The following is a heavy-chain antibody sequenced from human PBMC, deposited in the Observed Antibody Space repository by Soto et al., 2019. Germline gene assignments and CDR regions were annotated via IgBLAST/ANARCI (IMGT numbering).Heavy chain of an antibody. V-gene: IGHV4-30-4*01. CDR2: IYYIGRT. J-gene: IGHJ4*01. CDR3: ARDRSNSPDYFDD. Sequence: SETLSLTCTVSGGSISSDDYYWSWIRQPPGEGLEWIGYIYYIGRTHYNPSLKSRVSISIDTSKNQFSLRLSSVSAADTAVYYCARDRSNSPDYFDDWGQGTLVTVSS. CDR1: GGSISSDDYY. D-gene: IGHD2-15*01.